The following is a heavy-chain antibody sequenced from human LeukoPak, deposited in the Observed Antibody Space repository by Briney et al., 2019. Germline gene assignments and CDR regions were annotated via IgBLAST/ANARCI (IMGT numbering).Heavy chain of an antibody. V-gene: IGHV3-53*01. J-gene: IGHJ5*02. Sequence: PGGCLRLSCAASGFTVSSNYMSWVRQAPGKGLGWVSVIYSGGSTYYADSVKGRFTISRDNSKNTLYLQMSSLRAEDTAVYYCARVVGSGSYYNWFDPWGQGTLVTVSS. D-gene: IGHD3-10*01. CDR3: ARVVGSGSYYNWFDP. CDR2: IYSGGST. CDR1: GFTVSSNY.